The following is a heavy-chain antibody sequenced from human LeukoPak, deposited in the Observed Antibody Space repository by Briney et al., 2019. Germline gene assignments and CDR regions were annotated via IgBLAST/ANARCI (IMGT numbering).Heavy chain of an antibody. V-gene: IGHV1-69*13. CDR2: IIPIFGTA. CDR3: ARGQRGYSGYDLNY. J-gene: IGHJ4*02. CDR1: GGTFSSYA. D-gene: IGHD5-12*01. Sequence: PVKVSCKAPGGTFSSYAISWVRQAPGQGLEWMGGIIPIFGTANYAQKFQGRVTITADESTSTAYMELSSLRSEDTAVYYCARGQRGYSGYDLNYWGQGTLVTVSS.